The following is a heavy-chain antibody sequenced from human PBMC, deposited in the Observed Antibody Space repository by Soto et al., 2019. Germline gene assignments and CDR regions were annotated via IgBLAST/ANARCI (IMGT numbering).Heavy chain of an antibody. Sequence: VKVSCKASGYTFTRYAMHWVRQAPGQRLEWMGWINAGNGNTEYSQKFQGRVTITRDTSASTAYRELSSLRSEDTAVYYCARDRDYCSGGSCYPNRHDPSGQGTLVTVSA. D-gene: IGHD2-15*01. J-gene: IGHJ5*02. CDR3: ARDRDYCSGGSCYPNRHDP. V-gene: IGHV1-3*01. CDR2: INAGNGNT. CDR1: GYTFTRYA.